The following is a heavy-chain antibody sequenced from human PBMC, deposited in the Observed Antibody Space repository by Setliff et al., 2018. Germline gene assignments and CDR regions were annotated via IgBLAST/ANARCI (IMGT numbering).Heavy chain of an antibody. V-gene: IGHV1-2*02. CDR1: GYTFGAHY. J-gene: IGHJ2*01. CDR2: INPNSGDT. Sequence: GASVKVSCKASGYTFGAHYIHWVRQAPGQGFEWMGWINPNSGDTNYAQNFQGRVTMTRDTSINTVYMDLSSLTSEDTAVYYCARDDHYYDMGSILSDWYFDLWGRGTLVTVSS. CDR3: ARDDHYYDMGSILSDWYFDL. D-gene: IGHD3-22*01.